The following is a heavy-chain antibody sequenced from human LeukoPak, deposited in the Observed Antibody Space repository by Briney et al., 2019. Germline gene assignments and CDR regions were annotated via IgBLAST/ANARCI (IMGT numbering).Heavy chain of an antibody. CDR3: ARASEWCSSTSCYGGGFDY. Sequence: SQTLSLTCAVPGASISSRGYSWSWIRHPPGKALEWIAYIYHSGSTYYNPALKSRVTISVDRSKNQFSLKLSSVTAADTAVYYCARASEWCSSTSCYGGGFDYWGQGTLVTVSS. D-gene: IGHD2-2*01. J-gene: IGHJ4*02. CDR2: IYHSGST. CDR1: GASISSRGYS. V-gene: IGHV4-30-2*01.